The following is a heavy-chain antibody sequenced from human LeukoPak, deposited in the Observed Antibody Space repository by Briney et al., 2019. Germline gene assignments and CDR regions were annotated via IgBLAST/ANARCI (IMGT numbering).Heavy chain of an antibody. Sequence: GASVKVSCKASGYTFTNYGITWVRQAPGQGLEWMGWISAYNGDTKYARKLQGRVTMTTDTSTSTAYMELRSLTSDDTAVYYCARDFSNTSGFKVVVDYWGQGTLVTVSS. D-gene: IGHD3-22*01. CDR1: GYTFTNYG. CDR2: ISAYNGDT. J-gene: IGHJ4*02. CDR3: ARDFSNTSGFKVVVDY. V-gene: IGHV1-18*01.